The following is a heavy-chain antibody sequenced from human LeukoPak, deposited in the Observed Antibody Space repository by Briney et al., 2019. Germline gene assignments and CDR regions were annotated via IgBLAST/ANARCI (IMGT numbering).Heavy chain of an antibody. J-gene: IGHJ4*02. CDR3: AKDNGVVVVAATPDY. D-gene: IGHD2-15*01. CDR1: GFTVSSNY. CDR2: IYSGGST. V-gene: IGHV3-66*01. Sequence: PGGSLRLSCAASGFTVSSNYMSWVRQAPGKGLEWVSVIYSGGSTYYADSVKGRFTISRDNSKNTLYLQMNSLRAEDTAVYYCAKDNGVVVVAATPDYWGQGTLVTVSS.